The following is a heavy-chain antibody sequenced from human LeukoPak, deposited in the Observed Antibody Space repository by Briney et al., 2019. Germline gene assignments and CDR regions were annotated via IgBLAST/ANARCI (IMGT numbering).Heavy chain of an antibody. CDR1: GFTFSTYG. CDR2: ISGSASGHIT. D-gene: IGHD3-3*02. Sequence: PGGSLRLSCAASGFTFSTYGMSWVRQSPGKGPEWDAAISGSASGHITNYADSVMGRFTISRDNNKSTVYLQMNSLRVEDTAVYYCANHRSAFEFWGQGTLVTVSS. J-gene: IGHJ4*02. V-gene: IGHV3-23*01. CDR3: ANHRSAFEF.